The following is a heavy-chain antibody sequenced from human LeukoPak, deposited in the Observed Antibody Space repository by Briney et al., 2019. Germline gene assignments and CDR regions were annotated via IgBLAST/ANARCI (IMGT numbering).Heavy chain of an antibody. CDR1: GFTFSSYA. D-gene: IGHD3-22*01. J-gene: IGHJ4*02. CDR3: AKDNYYDSSGYYFPGGNYCGY. CDR2: ISGSGGST. V-gene: IGHV3-23*01. Sequence: GGSLRLSCAASGFTFSSYAMSWVRQAPGKGLEWVSAISGSGGSTYYADSVKGRFTISRDNSKNTLYLQMNSLRAEDTAVYYCAKDNYYDSSGYYFPGGNYCGYWGQGILVTVSS.